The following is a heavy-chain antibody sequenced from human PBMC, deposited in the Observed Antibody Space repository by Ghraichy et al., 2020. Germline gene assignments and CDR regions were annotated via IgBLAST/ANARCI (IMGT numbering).Heavy chain of an antibody. CDR2: ISGSGGST. J-gene: IGHJ4*02. V-gene: IGHV3-23*01. CDR1: GFTFSSYA. CDR3: AKDRHPSSGYYYFSDY. D-gene: IGHD3-22*01. Sequence: GGSLRLSCAASGFTFSSYAMSWVRQAPGKGLEWVSAISGSGGSTYYADSVKGRFTISRDNSKNTLYLQMNSLRAEDTAVYYCAKDRHPSSGYYYFSDYWGQGTLVTVSS.